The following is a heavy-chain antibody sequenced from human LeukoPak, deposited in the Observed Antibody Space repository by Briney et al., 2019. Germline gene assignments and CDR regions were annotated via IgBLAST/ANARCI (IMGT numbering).Heavy chain of an antibody. V-gene: IGHV6-1*01. D-gene: IGHD3-9*01. J-gene: IGHJ6*04. CDR1: GDSVSSNTAA. CDR3: ARGYDILTGYDNFDYYGMDV. CDR2: TYYRSKWYY. Sequence: SQTLSLTCAISGDSVSSNTAAWNWTRQSSSRGLEWLRRTYYRSKWYYDYAVSVKGRISINPATSKNQFSLQLNSVSPFDTAVYYCARGYDILTGYDNFDYYGMDVWGKGTTVTVSS.